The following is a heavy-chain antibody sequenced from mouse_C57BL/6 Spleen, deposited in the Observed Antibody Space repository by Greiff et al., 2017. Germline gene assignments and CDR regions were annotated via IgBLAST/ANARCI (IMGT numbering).Heavy chain of an antibody. D-gene: IGHD1-1*01. CDR3: ARDYGSRVDY. CDR1: GYAFSSSW. V-gene: IGHV1-82*01. CDR2: IYPGDGDT. Sequence: VQLQQSGPELVKPGASVKISCKASGYAFSSSWMNWVKQRPGKGLEWIGRIYPGDGDTNYNGKFKGKATLTADKSSSTAYMQLSSLTSEDSAVYFCARDYGSRVDYWVQGTTLTVSS. J-gene: IGHJ2*01.